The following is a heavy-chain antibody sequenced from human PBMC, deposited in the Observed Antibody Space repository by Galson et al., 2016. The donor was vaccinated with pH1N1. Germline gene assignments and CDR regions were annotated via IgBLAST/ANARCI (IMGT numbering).Heavy chain of an antibody. V-gene: IGHV5-51*03. CDR2: VNPGGSTI. CDR3: ARQYDFGDYRGNAFDI. Sequence: QSGAEVKKPGESLKISCKASGYIFTSQWIAWVRQVPGKGLEWVGVVNPGGSTIRSSPSFQGQVTLSSDKSISTAYLQWISLRASDTAMYYCARQYDFGDYRGNAFDIWGQGTVVIVSS. D-gene: IGHD4-17*01. CDR1: GYIFTSQW. J-gene: IGHJ3*02.